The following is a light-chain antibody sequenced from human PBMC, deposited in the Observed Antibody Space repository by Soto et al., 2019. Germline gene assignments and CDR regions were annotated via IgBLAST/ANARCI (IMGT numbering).Light chain of an antibody. CDR2: GPS. Sequence: EIGLTQSPGTLSFAAGERATLSCRNSQRVSSDFLAWYQQKAGQAPRLLIYGPSNRATGVPDRFIGGGSGTDFTLTISRLEPEDFAVYYCQQFGSAPRTFGQGTKVDI. V-gene: IGKV3-20*01. J-gene: IGKJ1*01. CDR3: QQFGSAPRT. CDR1: QRVSSDF.